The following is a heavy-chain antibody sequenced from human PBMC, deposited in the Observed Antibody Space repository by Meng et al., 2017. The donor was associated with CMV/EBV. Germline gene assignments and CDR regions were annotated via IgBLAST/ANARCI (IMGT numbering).Heavy chain of an antibody. CDR2: IYRSGST. Sequence: SETLSLTCTVSGYSISSGYYWGWIRQPPGKGLEWIGSIYRSGSTYYNPSLKRRVTISVDTSKNQFSLKLSSVTAADTAVYYCARDDCSGGSCYGYWGQGTLVTVSS. CDR3: ARDDCSGGSCYGY. J-gene: IGHJ4*02. V-gene: IGHV4-38-2*02. CDR1: GYSISSGYY. D-gene: IGHD2-15*01.